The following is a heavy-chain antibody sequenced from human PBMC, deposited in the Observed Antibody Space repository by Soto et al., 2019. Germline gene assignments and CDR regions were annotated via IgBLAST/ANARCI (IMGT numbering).Heavy chain of an antibody. V-gene: IGHV3-64D*06. CDR3: EKEDSGGAYGY. D-gene: IGHD1-26*01. CDR1: GFTFINFH. CDR2: ISGNGINT. Sequence: EVQLVESGGGLVQPGGSLRLSCSASGFTFINFHMHWVRQAPGKGLEYVSVISGNGINTHYADSVKGRFTISRDNSKHPLSLKRSSLSPEDPVMYFCEKEDSGGAYGYWGQGPLVTVS. J-gene: IGHJ4*02.